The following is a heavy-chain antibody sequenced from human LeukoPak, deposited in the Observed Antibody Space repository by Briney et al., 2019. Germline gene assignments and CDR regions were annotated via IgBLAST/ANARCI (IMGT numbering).Heavy chain of an antibody. V-gene: IGHV3-30*01. CDR2: ISYDGSNK. J-gene: IGHJ6*03. D-gene: IGHD2-2*01. CDR1: GFTISNYA. Sequence: GGSLRLSCAASGFTISNYAMHWVRQAPGKGLEWVAVISYDGSNKYYADSVKGRFTFSRDNSKNTLYLQMNSLRAEDTAVYYCARDRVPAAAGYYYYDMDVWGKGTTVTVSS. CDR3: ARDRVPAAAGYYYYDMDV.